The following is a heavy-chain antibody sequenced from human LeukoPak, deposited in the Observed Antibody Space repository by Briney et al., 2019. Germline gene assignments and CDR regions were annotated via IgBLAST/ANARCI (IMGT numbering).Heavy chain of an antibody. CDR2: IIPIFGTA. D-gene: IGHD6-13*01. V-gene: IGHV1-69*13. J-gene: IGHJ5*02. CDR1: GGTFSSYA. CDR3: ARDGMVAAGTLLNWFDP. Sequence: GASVKVSCKASGGTFSSYAISWVRQAPGQGLEWMGGIIPIFGTANYAQKFQGRVTITADESTSTAYMELSSLRSEDTAVYYCARDGMVAAGTLLNWFDPWGQGTLVTVSS.